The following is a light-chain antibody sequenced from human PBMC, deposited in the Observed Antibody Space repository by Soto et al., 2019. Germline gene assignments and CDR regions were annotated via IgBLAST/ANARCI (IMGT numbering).Light chain of an antibody. CDR3: QQYYDWPIT. CDR2: GAS. Sequence: ETVMTQSPGTLSVSPGERATLSCRASQGVSSSYLAWYQQKPGQAPRLLIYGASSRATGIPDRFSGSGSGTDFTLTISRLEPEDFAVYYCQQYYDWPITFGQGTRLEIK. V-gene: IGKV3-20*01. CDR1: QGVSSSY. J-gene: IGKJ5*01.